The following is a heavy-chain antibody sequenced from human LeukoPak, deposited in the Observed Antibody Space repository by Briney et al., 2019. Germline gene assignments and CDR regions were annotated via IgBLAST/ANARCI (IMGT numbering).Heavy chain of an antibody. J-gene: IGHJ6*02. CDR1: GYTFTSYA. Sequence: ASVKVSCKASGYTFTSYAMNWVRQAPGQGLEWMGWINTNTGNPTYAQGFTGRFVFSLDTSVSTAYLQISSLKAEDTAVYYCARSHSPGAGTGYYYYYYGMDVWGQGTTVTVSS. CDR3: ARSHSPGAGTGYYYYYYGMDV. V-gene: IGHV7-4-1*02. CDR2: INTNTGNP. D-gene: IGHD6-19*01.